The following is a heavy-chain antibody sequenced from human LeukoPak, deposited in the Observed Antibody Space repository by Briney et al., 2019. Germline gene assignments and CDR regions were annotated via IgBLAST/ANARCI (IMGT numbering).Heavy chain of an antibody. CDR1: GGSLSSGDYY. J-gene: IGHJ3*02. Sequence: SQTLSLTCTVSGGSLSSGDYYWSWIRQPPGKGLEWIGYIYYSGSTYYNPSLKSRVTISVDTSKNQFSLKLSSVTAADTAVYYCARITPKQRITIFGVALDAFDIWGQGTMVTVSS. V-gene: IGHV4-30-4*08. D-gene: IGHD3-3*01. CDR3: ARITPKQRITIFGVALDAFDI. CDR2: IYYSGST.